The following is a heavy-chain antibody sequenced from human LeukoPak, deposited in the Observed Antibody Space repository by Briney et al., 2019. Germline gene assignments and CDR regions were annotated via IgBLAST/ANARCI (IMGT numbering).Heavy chain of an antibody. CDR2: IYDDNT. D-gene: IGHD3-10*01. CDR1: GFTVSAYA. CDR3: AARKVRGVWFYLDY. V-gene: IGHV3-23*01. J-gene: IGHJ4*02. Sequence: GGSLRLSCAASGFTVSAYAMAWVRQAPGKGLEWVSTIYDDNTYYADSVKGRFAISTDNSKNTLYLQMNSLGVEDTAVYFCAARKVRGVWFYLDYWGQGTLVTASS.